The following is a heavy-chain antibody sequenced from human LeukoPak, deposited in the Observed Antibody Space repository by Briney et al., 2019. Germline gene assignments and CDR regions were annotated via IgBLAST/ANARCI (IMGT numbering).Heavy chain of an antibody. CDR3: ASHVHCSGGSCYRYGMDV. D-gene: IGHD2-15*01. J-gene: IGHJ6*02. Sequence: SETLSLTCTVSGGSISSYYWSWIRQPPGKGPEWIGYIYYSGSTNYNPSLNSRVTILVDTSKNQFSLKLSSVTAADTAVYYCASHVHCSGGSCYRYGMDVWGQGTTVTVSS. CDR2: IYYSGST. CDR1: GGSISSYY. V-gene: IGHV4-59*08.